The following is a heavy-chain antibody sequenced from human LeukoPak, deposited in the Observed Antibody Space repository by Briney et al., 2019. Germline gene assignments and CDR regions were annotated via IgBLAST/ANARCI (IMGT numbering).Heavy chain of an antibody. J-gene: IGHJ6*02. CDR2: INSDGSWT. V-gene: IGHV3-74*01. D-gene: IGHD4-11*01. Sequence: PGGSLRLSCAASGNYWMHWVRQAPGKGLVWVSHINSDGSWTSYADSVKGRFTISKDNAKNTVYLQMNSLRAEDTAVYYCARDRDDYSNRYYYYYYGMDVWGQGTTVTVSS. CDR3: ARDRDDYSNRYYYYYYGMDV. CDR1: GNYW.